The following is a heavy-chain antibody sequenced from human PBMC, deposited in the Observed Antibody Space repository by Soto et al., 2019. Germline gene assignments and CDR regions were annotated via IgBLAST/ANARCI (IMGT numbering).Heavy chain of an antibody. Sequence: SETLSLTCTVSGDSISSGGYYWSWIRQHPGKGLEWIGYIYYSGSTYYNPSLKSRVIISVDTSKNQFSLKLNSVTAADTAVYYCARDREDYYYYQGMDVWGQGPTVTVSS. CDR3: ARDREDYYYYQGMDV. CDR2: IYYSGST. V-gene: IGHV4-31*03. J-gene: IGHJ6*02. CDR1: GDSISSGGYY.